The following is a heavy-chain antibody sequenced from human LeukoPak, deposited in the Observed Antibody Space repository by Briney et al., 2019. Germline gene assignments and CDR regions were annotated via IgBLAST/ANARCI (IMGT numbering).Heavy chain of an antibody. J-gene: IGHJ4*02. D-gene: IGHD1-14*01. CDR1: GDSVSSNSAT. CDR3: ASTHNNGRYLDY. CDR2: TYYRSQWYN. V-gene: IGHV6-1*01. Sequence: SQTLSLTCAISGDSVSSNSATWNWIRQSPSRGLEWLGRTYYRSQWYNDYAVSVKSRITINPDTSKNQFSLQLNSVAPEDTAVYYCASTHNNGRYLDYWAQGTLVTVSS.